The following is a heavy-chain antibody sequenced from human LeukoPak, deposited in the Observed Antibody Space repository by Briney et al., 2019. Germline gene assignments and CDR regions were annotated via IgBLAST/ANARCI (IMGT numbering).Heavy chain of an antibody. J-gene: IGHJ4*02. CDR2: IWYDGSNK. Sequence: GGSLRLSCAASGFTFSSYGMHWVRQAPGKGLEWVAVIWYDGSNKYYADSVKGRFTISRDNSKNTLYLQMNSLRAEDTAVYYCAKEGVSWNYVYYFDYWGQGTLVTVSS. CDR3: AKEGVSWNYVYYFDY. CDR1: GFTFSSYG. V-gene: IGHV3-33*06. D-gene: IGHD1-7*01.